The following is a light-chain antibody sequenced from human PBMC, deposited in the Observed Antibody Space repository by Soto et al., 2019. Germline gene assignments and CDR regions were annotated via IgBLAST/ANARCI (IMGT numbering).Light chain of an antibody. CDR3: HQRQSLPRT. V-gene: IGKV3-11*01. CDR1: QTVNSR. J-gene: IGKJ1*01. CDR2: PTS. Sequence: EIVLTQSPATLSSSPGERATLSCRASQTVNSRLAWYQHKPGQAPRLLIYPTSNRATGIPARFIVSGSGTDFTLTISSLVPEDFAVYYCHQRQSLPRTFGQGTKVDIK.